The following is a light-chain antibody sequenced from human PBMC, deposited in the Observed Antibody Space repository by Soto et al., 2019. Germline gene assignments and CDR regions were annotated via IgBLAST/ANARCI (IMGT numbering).Light chain of an antibody. V-gene: IGLV2-14*01. J-gene: IGLJ1*01. CDR3: SSYTSSSTLGGV. Sequence: QSALTQPAYVSGSPGQSITISCTGTSSDVGGYNYVSWYQQHPGKAPKLMIYDVSNRPSGVSNRFSGSKSGNTASLTISGLQAEDEADYYCSSYTSSSTLGGVFGTGTKVTVL. CDR2: DVS. CDR1: SSDVGGYNY.